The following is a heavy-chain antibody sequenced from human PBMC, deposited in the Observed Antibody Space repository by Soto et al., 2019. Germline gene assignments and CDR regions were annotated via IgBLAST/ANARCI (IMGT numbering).Heavy chain of an antibody. CDR2: ISGSGGST. V-gene: IGHV3-23*01. Sequence: GGSLRLSCAASGFTFSSYAMSWVRQAPGKGLEWVSAISGSGGSTYYADSVKGRFTITRDNSKNTLYLQMNSLRAEDTAVYYCAKERWALGYYDSSGYYYGAPFDYWGQGTLVTVSS. CDR1: GFTFSSYA. J-gene: IGHJ4*02. D-gene: IGHD3-22*01. CDR3: AKERWALGYYDSSGYYYGAPFDY.